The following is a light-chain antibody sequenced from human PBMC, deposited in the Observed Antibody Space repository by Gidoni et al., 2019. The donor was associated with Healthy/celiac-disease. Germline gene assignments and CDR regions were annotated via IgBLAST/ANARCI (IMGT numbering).Light chain of an antibody. CDR3: QQYGSSPLT. CDR2: GAS. CDR1: QSVSSSY. J-gene: IGKJ1*01. V-gene: IGKV3-20*01. Sequence: DIVLTQSPGTLSLSPGERATLSCRASQSVSSSYLAWYQQKPGQAPRLLIYGASSRATGIPDRFSGSGSGTDFTLTISRLDPEDFAVYYCQQYGSSPLTFGQGTKVEIK.